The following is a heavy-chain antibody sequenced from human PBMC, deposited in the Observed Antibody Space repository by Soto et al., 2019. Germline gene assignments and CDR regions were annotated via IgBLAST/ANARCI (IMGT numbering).Heavy chain of an antibody. D-gene: IGHD2-15*01. CDR3: ARDIVVVVAATINWFDP. J-gene: IGHJ5*02. CDR2: ISAYNGNT. V-gene: IGHV1-18*01. CDR1: GYTFTSYG. Sequence: GASVKVSCKASGYTFTSYGISWVRQAPGQGLEWMGWISAYNGNTNYAQKLQGRVTMTTDTYTSTAYMELRSLRSDDTAVYDCARDIVVVVAATINWFDPWGQGTLVTVSS.